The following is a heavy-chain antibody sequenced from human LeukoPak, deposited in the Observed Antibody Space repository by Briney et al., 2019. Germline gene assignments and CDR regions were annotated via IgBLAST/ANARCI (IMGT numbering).Heavy chain of an antibody. CDR2: ISSSSSCT. V-gene: IGHV3-11*06. CDR3: ARQSAGYCSGGSCYSGFFDY. D-gene: IGHD2-15*01. J-gene: IGHJ4*02. Sequence: GGSLRLSCAASGFTFSDYYMSWIRQAPGKGLEWVSYISSSSSCTNYADSVKGRFTISRDNAKNSLYLQMNSLRAEDTAVYYCARQSAGYCSGGSCYSGFFDYWGQGTLVTVSS. CDR1: GFTFSDYY.